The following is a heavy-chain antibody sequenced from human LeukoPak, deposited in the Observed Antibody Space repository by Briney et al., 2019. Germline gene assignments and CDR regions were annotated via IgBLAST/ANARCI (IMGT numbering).Heavy chain of an antibody. CDR2: INHSGST. V-gene: IGHV4-34*01. CDR3: ARLHLPAHEGAFDI. CDR1: GGSFSGYY. Sequence: SETLSLTCAVYGGSFSGYYWSWIRQPPGKGLEWIGEINHSGSTNYSPSLKSRVTISVDTSKNQFSLKLSSVTAADTAVYYCARLHLPAHEGAFDIWGRGTMVTVSS. D-gene: IGHD1-14*01. J-gene: IGHJ3*02.